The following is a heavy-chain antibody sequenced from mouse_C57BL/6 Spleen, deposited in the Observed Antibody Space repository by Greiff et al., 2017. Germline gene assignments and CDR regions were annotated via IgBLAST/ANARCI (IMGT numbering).Heavy chain of an antibody. Sequence: QVQLQQPGAELVKPGASVKLSCKASGYTFTSYWMHWVKQRPGQGLEWIGMIHPNSGSTNYNEKFKSKATLTVDKASSTAYMQLSSLTSEDSAVYYCARFDYDRAYWYFDVWGTGTTVTVSS. J-gene: IGHJ1*03. CDR3: ARFDYDRAYWYFDV. CDR1: GYTFTSYW. D-gene: IGHD2-4*01. CDR2: IHPNSGST. V-gene: IGHV1-64*01.